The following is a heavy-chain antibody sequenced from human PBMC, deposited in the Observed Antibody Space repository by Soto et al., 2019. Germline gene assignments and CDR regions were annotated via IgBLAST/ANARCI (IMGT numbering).Heavy chain of an antibody. CDR2: ISAYNGNT. CDR3: ARDVWLQPEFDY. J-gene: IGHJ4*02. Sequence: ASVKVSCKASGYTFTSYGISWVRQAPGQGLEWMGWISAYNGNTNYAQRLQGRVTMTTDTSTSTAYMELRSLRSDDTAVYYCARDVWLQPEFDYWGQGTLVTVSS. D-gene: IGHD5-12*01. CDR1: GYTFTSYG. V-gene: IGHV1-18*04.